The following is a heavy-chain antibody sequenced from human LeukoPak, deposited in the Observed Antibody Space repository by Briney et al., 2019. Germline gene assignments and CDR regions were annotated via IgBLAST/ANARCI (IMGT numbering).Heavy chain of an antibody. Sequence: SGPTLVNPTQTLTLTCTFSGFSLSTSGMRVSWIRQLPGKALEWLARIDWDDDKFYSTSLKTRLTISKDTSKNQVVLTMTNMDPVDTATYYCAREGGIMITFGGVIEPYYSDYWGQGTLVTVSS. CDR3: AREGGIMITFGGVIEPYYSDY. V-gene: IGHV2-70*04. CDR2: IDWDDDK. J-gene: IGHJ4*02. CDR1: GFSLSTSGMR. D-gene: IGHD3-16*02.